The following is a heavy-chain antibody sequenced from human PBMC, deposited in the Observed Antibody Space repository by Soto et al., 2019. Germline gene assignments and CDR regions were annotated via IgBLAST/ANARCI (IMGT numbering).Heavy chain of an antibody. D-gene: IGHD6-13*01. CDR3: ARGGGPGTADY. J-gene: IGHJ4*02. CDR1: GFTFSTYW. V-gene: IGHV3-7*04. CDR2: IKEDGSEK. Sequence: EVQLVESGGGLVQPGGSLRLSCATSGFTFSTYWMSWVRQAPGKGLEWVANIKEDGSEKYYVDSVEGRFTISRDNAKNSLYLQMNSLRDEDTAVYYCARGGGPGTADYWGQGTLVTVSS.